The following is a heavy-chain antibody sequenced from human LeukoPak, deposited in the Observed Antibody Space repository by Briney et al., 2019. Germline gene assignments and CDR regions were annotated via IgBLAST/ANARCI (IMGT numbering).Heavy chain of an antibody. CDR1: GYTFTSYA. V-gene: IGHV1-3*03. CDR3: ARAIQTYFDY. CDR2: INACNVNT. J-gene: IGHJ4*02. Sequence: GASVKVSFKASGYTFTSYAMHWVRQAPGQRLEVMGWINACNVNTKYSQEFQGRVTITRDTSASTAYTELRSLRSEDMAVYYCARAIQTYFDYWGQGTLVTVSS. D-gene: IGHD5-18*01.